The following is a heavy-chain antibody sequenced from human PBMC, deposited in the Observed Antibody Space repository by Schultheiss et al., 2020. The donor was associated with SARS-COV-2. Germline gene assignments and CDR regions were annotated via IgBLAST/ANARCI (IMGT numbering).Heavy chain of an antibody. V-gene: IGHV4-39*07. J-gene: IGHJ6*03. CDR2: INHSGST. Sequence: SETLSLTCTVSGGSISSGGYYWSWIRQHPGKGLEWIGEINHSGSTNYNPSLKSRVTISVDTSKNQFSLKLSSVTAADTAVFYCARGRRITIFGVGSLPYYYMDVWGKGTTVTVSS. CDR3: ARGRRITIFGVGSLPYYYMDV. D-gene: IGHD3-3*01. CDR1: GGSISSGGYY.